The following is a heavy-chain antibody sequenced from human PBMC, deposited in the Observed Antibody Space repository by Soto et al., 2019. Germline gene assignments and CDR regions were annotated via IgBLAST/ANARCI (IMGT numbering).Heavy chain of an antibody. D-gene: IGHD6-19*01. CDR3: ARSSGWSIDP. V-gene: IGHV1-3*01. J-gene: IGHJ5*02. CDR2: INAGNGNK. CDR1: GYTFTSYA. Sequence: ASVKVSCKASGYTFTSYAMHWVRQAPGQRLEWMGWINAGNGNKKYSQKFQGRVTITRDTSASTAYMELSSLRSEDTAVYYCARSSGWSIDPWGQGTLVTVSS.